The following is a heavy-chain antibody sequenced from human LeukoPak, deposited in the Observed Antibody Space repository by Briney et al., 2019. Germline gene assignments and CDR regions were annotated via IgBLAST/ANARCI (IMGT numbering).Heavy chain of an antibody. D-gene: IGHD6-13*01. V-gene: IGHV4-61*02. CDR3: ARAEQQLVKYFDL. J-gene: IGHJ2*01. Sequence: SQTLSLTCTVSGGSISSGSYYWSWIRQPAGKGLEWIGRIYTSGSTNYNPSLKSRVTISVDTSKNQFSLKLSSVTAADTAVYYCARAEQQLVKYFDLWGRGTLVTVSS. CDR2: IYTSGST. CDR1: GGSISSGSYY.